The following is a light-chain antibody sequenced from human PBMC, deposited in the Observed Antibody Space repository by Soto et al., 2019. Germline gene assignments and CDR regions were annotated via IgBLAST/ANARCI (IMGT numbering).Light chain of an antibody. CDR3: QKYTRAPLS. J-gene: IGKJ3*01. Sequence: DIQMTQSPSSLSASVGDRVTITCRASQGIGNYLAWYQQKPGKVPKLLIYAASSLQSWVPSRFSGSGSGTDFTLTISSLQPEDFAIYYCQKYTRAPLSCGPGTKEDI. V-gene: IGKV1-27*01. CDR2: AAS. CDR1: QGIGNY.